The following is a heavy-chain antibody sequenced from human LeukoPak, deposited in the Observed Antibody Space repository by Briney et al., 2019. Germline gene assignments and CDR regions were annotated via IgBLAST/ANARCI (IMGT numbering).Heavy chain of an antibody. CDR2: IIWISGSI. CDR3: ARDLSSSGIVSGYGFDP. J-gene: IGHJ5*02. V-gene: IGHV3-9*03. Sequence: GGSLRLSCAASGFTFDDYAMHWVRQAPGKGLEWVSSIIWISGSIGYAESVKGRFTISRDNAKNSLYLQMSSLRADDLALYYCARDLSSSGIVSGYGFDPWGQGTLVIVSS. D-gene: IGHD5-12*01. CDR1: GFTFDDYA.